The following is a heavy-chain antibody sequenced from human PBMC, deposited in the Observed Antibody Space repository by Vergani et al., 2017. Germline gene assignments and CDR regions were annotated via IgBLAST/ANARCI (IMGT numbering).Heavy chain of an antibody. Sequence: EVELVQSGPEMRKPGESLKISCKGSEYSFGNYWIGWVRQRPGKGLECMGIIYPADSDTSYSPSFQGQVTISADKSISTAFLQWDSLKASDTARYYCARHTTYTDSWGQGTLVTVSS. D-gene: IGHD1-1*01. J-gene: IGHJ4*02. CDR1: EYSFGNYW. V-gene: IGHV5-51*01. CDR2: IYPADSDT. CDR3: ARHTTYTDS.